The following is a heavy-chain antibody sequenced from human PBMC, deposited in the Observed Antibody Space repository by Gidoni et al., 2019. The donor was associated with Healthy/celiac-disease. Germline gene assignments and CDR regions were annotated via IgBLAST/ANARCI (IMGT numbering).Heavy chain of an antibody. CDR2: SYYSGST. CDR3: ARGLGSQVVAAAAQAPFDY. V-gene: IGHV4-39*07. J-gene: IGHJ4*02. Sequence: QLQLQESGPGLVKPSETLSLPCTLSGCSLSSSSYYWGWLRQPPGKGLEWIGSSYYSGSTYYNPSIKSRVTISVDTSKNQFSLKLSSVTAADTAVYYWARGLGSQVVAAAAQAPFDYWGQGTLVTVSS. CDR1: GCSLSSSSYY. D-gene: IGHD6-13*01.